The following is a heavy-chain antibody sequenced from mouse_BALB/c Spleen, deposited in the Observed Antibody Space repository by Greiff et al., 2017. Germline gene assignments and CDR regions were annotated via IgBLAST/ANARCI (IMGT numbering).Heavy chain of an antibody. D-gene: IGHD1-1*01. J-gene: IGHJ4*01. CDR2: INPSSGYT. CDR3: AGNYYGSKAMDY. CDR1: GYTFTSYT. V-gene: IGHV1-4*01. Sequence: VQLQQSGAELARPGASVKMSCKASGYTFTSYTMHWVKQRPGQGLEWIGYINPSSGYTNYNQKFKDKATLTADKSSSTAYMQLSSLTSEDSAVYYCAGNYYGSKAMDYWGQGTSVTGSS.